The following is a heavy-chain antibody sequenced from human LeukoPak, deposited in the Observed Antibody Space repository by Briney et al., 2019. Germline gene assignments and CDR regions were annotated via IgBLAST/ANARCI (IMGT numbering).Heavy chain of an antibody. D-gene: IGHD4-17*01. CDR3: ARAYGDYDFDY. CDR2: ISSSGSTI. Sequence: GGSLRLSCAASGFTFSSYEMNWVRQAPGKGLXWVSYISSSGSTIYYADSVKGRFTISRDNAKNSLYLQMNSLRAEDTAVYYCARAYGDYDFDYWGQGTLVTVSS. CDR1: GFTFSSYE. J-gene: IGHJ4*02. V-gene: IGHV3-48*03.